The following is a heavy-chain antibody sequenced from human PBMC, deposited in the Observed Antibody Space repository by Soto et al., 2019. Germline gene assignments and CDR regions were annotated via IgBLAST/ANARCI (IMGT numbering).Heavy chain of an antibody. J-gene: IGHJ5*02. D-gene: IGHD1-26*01. Sequence: ASVKVSCKASGYTFTSYDINWVRQATGQGLEWMGWMNPNSGNTGYAQKFQGRVTMTRNTSISTAYMELSSLRSEDTAVYYCARGLSRENWFDPWGQGTLVTVSS. CDR3: ARGLSRENWFDP. V-gene: IGHV1-8*01. CDR1: GYTFTSYD. CDR2: MNPNSGNT.